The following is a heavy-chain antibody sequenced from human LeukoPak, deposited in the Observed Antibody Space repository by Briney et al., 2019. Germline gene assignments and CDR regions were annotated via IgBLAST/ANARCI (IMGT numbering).Heavy chain of an antibody. CDR2: IYCSGSN. CDR3: ARQATWGSAYFDY. V-gene: IGHV4-59*01. CDR1: RGSISSYY. Sequence: SETLSVTCTDTRGSISSYYWSWIRQPPGKGLWWIGNIYCSGSNNYNPSLKSRVTISVDTSKNQFSLKLRSVNAADTAVYYCARQATWGSAYFDYWGQGTLVTVSS. J-gene: IGHJ4*02. D-gene: IGHD7-27*01.